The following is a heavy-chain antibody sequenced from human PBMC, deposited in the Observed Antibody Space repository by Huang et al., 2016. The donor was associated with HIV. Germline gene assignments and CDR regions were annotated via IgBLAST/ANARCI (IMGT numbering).Heavy chain of an antibody. Sequence: QVELVQSGAEVKRPGASVRVSCKVAGYIFTKYGINWVGKAPGQGLEWMGVISAYNGNTNYAEKFQGRVTLTRDTSATTAYMELRDVTSADTAVYYCARDHWYPLQNWFDLWGQGTLVTVSS. CDR1: GYIFTKYG. D-gene: IGHD1-1*01. V-gene: IGHV1-18*01. CDR3: ARDHWYPLQNWFDL. CDR2: ISAYNGNT. J-gene: IGHJ5*01.